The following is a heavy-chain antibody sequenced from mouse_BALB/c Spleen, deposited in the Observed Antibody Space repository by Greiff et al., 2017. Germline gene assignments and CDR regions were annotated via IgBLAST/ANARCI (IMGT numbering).Heavy chain of an antibody. CDR3: ARGEVRRGGYAMDY. D-gene: IGHD2-14*01. CDR2: IWAGGST. J-gene: IGHJ4*01. Sequence: VHLVESGPGLVAPSQSLSITCTVSGFSLTSYGVHWVRQPPGKGLEWLGVIWAGGSTNYNSALMSRLSISKDNSKSQVFLKMNSLQTDDTAMYYCARGEVRRGGYAMDYWGQGTSVTVSS. CDR1: GFSLTSYG. V-gene: IGHV2-9*02.